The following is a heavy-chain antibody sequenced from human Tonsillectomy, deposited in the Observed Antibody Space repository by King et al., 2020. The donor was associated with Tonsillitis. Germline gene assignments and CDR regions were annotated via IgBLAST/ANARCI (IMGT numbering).Heavy chain of an antibody. D-gene: IGHD3-10*01. CDR3: ARVGWFGGFTRDY. CDR2: IYYTGNT. J-gene: IGHJ4*02. CDR1: GGSVTSGSYY. V-gene: IGHV4-61*01. Sequence: QLQESGPGLVKPSETLSLTCTVSGGSVTSGSYYWSWIRQPPGKGLEWIGYIYYTGNTNYNPSLKSRVTMSVDTSKNQFSLKVTSVTVVDTAVYYCARVGWFGGFTRDYWGQGTLVTVSS.